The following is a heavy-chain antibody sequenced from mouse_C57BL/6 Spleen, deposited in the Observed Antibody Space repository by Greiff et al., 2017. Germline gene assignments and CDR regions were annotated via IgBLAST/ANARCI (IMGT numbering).Heavy chain of an antibody. J-gene: IGHJ4*01. D-gene: IGHD2-3*01. CDR1: GYTFTDYY. Sequence: VQLQESGPELVKPGASVKISCKASGYTFTDYYINWVKQRPGQGLEWIGWIFPGNGSTYYNEKFKGKATLTVDKSSSTAYMLLSSLTSEDSSFYFCARSGDGSYAMDYWGQGTSVTVSS. CDR2: IFPGNGST. V-gene: IGHV1-75*01. CDR3: ARSGDGSYAMDY.